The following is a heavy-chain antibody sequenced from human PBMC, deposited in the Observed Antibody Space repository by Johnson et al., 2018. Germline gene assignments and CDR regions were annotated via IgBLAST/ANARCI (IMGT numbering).Heavy chain of an antibody. CDR3: ARDIYYDSPGGYFHY. D-gene: IGHD3-22*01. J-gene: IGHJ1*01. V-gene: IGHV3-9*01. Sequence: VQLVEAGGGLVQPGRSLRLSCAASGFTFDDYAMHWVRQAPGKGLEWVSLISWDGGSVGYADSVKGRFTISRDNAKNSLYLQMHSLRAEDTALYYCARDIYYDSPGGYFHYWGQGTLVTVSS. CDR1: GFTFDDYA. CDR2: ISWDGGSV.